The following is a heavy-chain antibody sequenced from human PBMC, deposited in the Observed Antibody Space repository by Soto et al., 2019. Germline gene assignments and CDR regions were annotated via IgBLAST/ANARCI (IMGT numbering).Heavy chain of an antibody. CDR2: ISYDGSNK. Sequence: PGGSLILSCAASGFTFSSYGMHWVRQAPGKGLEWVAVISYDGSNKYYADSVKGRFTISRDNSKNTLYLQMNSLRAEDTAVYYCAKDAASRLHRGYFRWGQGTLVTVSS. CDR1: GFTFSSYG. D-gene: IGHD3-9*01. J-gene: IGHJ4*02. CDR3: AKDAASRLHRGYFR. V-gene: IGHV3-30*18.